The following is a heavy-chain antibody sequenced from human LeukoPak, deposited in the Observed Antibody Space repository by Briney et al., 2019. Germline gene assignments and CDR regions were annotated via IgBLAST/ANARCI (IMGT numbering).Heavy chain of an antibody. CDR1: GYSISSGYY. CDR2: IYHSGST. J-gene: IGHJ4*02. D-gene: IGHD5-12*01. V-gene: IGHV4-38-2*01. Sequence: SETLSLTCAVSGYSISSGYYWGWIRQPPGKGLEWIGSIYHSGSTYYNPSLKSRVTISVDTSKTQFSLKLSSVTAADTAVYSCASERKWLRLVDYWGQGTLVTVSS. CDR3: ASERKWLRLVDY.